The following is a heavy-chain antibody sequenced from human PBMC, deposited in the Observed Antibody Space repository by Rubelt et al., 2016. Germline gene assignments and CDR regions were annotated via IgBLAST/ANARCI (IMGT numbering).Heavy chain of an antibody. D-gene: IGHD6-19*01. CDR2: INHRGST. V-gene: IGHV4-34*02. Sequence: GQLQQWGAGLLKPSETLSLTCAVYGESFSGYYWNWIRQPPGKGLEWIGRINHRGSTYYNASLKSRVTISADTSKNQFSLKLSSMTAADTAVYYCARGIAGRSSGWYVDWGQGILVTVSS. CDR1: GESFSGYY. CDR3: ARGIAGRSSGWYVD. J-gene: IGHJ4*02.